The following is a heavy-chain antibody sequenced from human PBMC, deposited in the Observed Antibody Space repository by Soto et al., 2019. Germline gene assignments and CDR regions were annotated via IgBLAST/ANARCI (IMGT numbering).Heavy chain of an antibody. V-gene: IGHV1-69*13. CDR3: AREGLVLVPTTVNSDYYYYAMDV. Sequence: GASVKVSCKASGGTFSRYSITWVRQAPGHGLEWIGRIIPIFGIPTYAQKFQGRVTFTADESTSTAYMELSSLRSDDTAVYYCAREGLVLVPTTVNSDYYYYAMDVWGQGTTVTVSS. J-gene: IGHJ6*02. CDR1: GGTFSRYS. CDR2: IIPIFGIP. D-gene: IGHD4-17*01.